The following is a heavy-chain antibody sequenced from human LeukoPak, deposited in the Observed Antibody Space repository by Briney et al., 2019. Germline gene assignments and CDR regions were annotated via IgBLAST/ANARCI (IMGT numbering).Heavy chain of an antibody. CDR3: AGQAKDTYGYPSYFDY. V-gene: IGHV4-39*01. J-gene: IGHJ4*02. D-gene: IGHD5-18*01. CDR2: IYYTGCT. Sequence: SETLSRTCAVSGCSISSSNLYWGWIRQAPGKGRGSNGNIYYTGCTYYNPSLKSQVTISVDTSKNQFSLKLSSVTAADTAVYYCAGQAKDTYGYPSYFDYWGQGTLVTVSS. CDR1: GCSISSSNLY.